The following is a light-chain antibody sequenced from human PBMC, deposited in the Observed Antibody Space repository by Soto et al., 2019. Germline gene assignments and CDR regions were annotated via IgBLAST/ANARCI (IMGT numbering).Light chain of an antibody. CDR2: GAS. CDR1: QSVSSSY. V-gene: IGKV3-20*01. J-gene: IGKJ5*01. CDR3: QQYGRSPLVT. Sequence: EIVLTQSPGTLSLSPGERATLSCRASQSVSSSYLAWYQQKPGQAPRLLIYGASSRATGITDRFSSSGSGIDFTLTISRLEAEDFAMYYCQQYGRSPLVTFGQGTRLEIK.